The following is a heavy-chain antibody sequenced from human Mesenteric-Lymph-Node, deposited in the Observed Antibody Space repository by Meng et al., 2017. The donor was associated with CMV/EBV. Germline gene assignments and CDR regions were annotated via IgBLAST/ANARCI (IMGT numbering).Heavy chain of an antibody. V-gene: IGHV3-21*01. Sequence: GESLKISCAASGFTFSSYSMNWVRQAPGKGLEWVSSISSSSSCIYYADSVKGRFTISRDNAKNSLYLQMNSLRAEDTAVYYCARDPGLYSGYDRYYYGMDVWGQGTTVTVSS. D-gene: IGHD5-12*01. J-gene: IGHJ6*02. CDR2: ISSSSSCI. CDR3: ARDPGLYSGYDRYYYGMDV. CDR1: GFTFSSYS.